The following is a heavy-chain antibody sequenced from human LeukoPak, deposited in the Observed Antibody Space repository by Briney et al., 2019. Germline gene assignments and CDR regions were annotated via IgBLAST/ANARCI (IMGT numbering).Heavy chain of an antibody. CDR3: ARGGVGYYDSSGYNLFDY. CDR1: GFTFSSYG. CDR2: IRYDGSNK. D-gene: IGHD3-22*01. V-gene: IGHV3-30*02. J-gene: IGHJ4*02. Sequence: PGGSLRLSCAASGFTFSSYGMHWVRQAPGKGLEWVAFIRYDGSNKYYADSVKGRFTISRDNSKNTLYLQMNSLRSEDTAVYYCARGGVGYYDSSGYNLFDYWGQGTLVTVSS.